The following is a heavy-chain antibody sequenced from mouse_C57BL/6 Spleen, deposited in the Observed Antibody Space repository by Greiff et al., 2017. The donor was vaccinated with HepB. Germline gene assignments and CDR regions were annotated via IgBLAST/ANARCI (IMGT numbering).Heavy chain of an antibody. CDR2: IYPGDGDT. J-gene: IGHJ2*01. Sequence: QVQLQQSGPELVKPGASVKISCKASGYAFSSSWMNWVKQRPGKGLEWIGRIYPGDGDTNYNGKFKGKATLTADKSSSTAYMQLSSLTSEDSAVYFFAVIYDGYYFDYWGQGTTLTVSS. CDR3: AVIYDGYYFDY. CDR1: GYAFSSSW. D-gene: IGHD2-3*01. V-gene: IGHV1-82*01.